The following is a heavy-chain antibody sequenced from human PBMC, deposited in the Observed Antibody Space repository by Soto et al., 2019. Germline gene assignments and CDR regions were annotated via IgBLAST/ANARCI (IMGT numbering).Heavy chain of an antibody. CDR2: IIPISGTT. J-gene: IGHJ6*02. Sequence: ASVKVSCKASGGTFSTHAIIWVRQAPGHGLEWMGGIIPISGTTCYTQKFQGRVTITADEPTSTAFMELSSLKSDDTAVFYCARGYCSGGNCYSGMDVWGQGTMVTSP. CDR1: GGTFSTHA. CDR3: ARGYCSGGNCYSGMDV. D-gene: IGHD2-15*01. V-gene: IGHV1-69*13.